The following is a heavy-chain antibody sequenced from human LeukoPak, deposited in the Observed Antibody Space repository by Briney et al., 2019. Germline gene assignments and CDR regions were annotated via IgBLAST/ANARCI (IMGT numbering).Heavy chain of an antibody. CDR2: IIPIFGTA. CDR3: ARAQYYYGSENWFDP. J-gene: IGHJ5*02. Sequence: SVKVSCKASGGTFSSCAISWVRQAPGQGLEWMGGIIPIFGTANYAQKLQGRVTITADESTSTAYMELSSLRSEDTAVYYCARAQYYYGSENWFDPWGQGTLVTVSS. V-gene: IGHV1-69*13. CDR1: GGTFSSCA. D-gene: IGHD3-10*01.